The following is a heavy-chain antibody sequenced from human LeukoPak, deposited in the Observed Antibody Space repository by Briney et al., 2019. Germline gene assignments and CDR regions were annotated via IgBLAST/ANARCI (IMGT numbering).Heavy chain of an antibody. D-gene: IGHD2-2*01. Sequence: SETLSLTCAVSGYSISSGYYWGWIRQPRGKGLEWIGSIYHSGSTYYNPSLKSRVTISVDTSKNQFSLKLSSVTAADTAVYYCARPLLYCSSTSCPVGYWGQGTLVTVSS. CDR1: GYSISSGYY. CDR2: IYHSGST. J-gene: IGHJ4*02. CDR3: ARPLLYCSSTSCPVGY. V-gene: IGHV4-38-2*01.